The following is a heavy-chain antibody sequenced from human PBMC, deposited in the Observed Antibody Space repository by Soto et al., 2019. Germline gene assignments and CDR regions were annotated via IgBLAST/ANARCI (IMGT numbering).Heavy chain of an antibody. J-gene: IGHJ4*02. V-gene: IGHV4-59*12. Sequence: SETLSLTCTVSGGSIRDYFWTWIRQPPGKGLEWIGYIYYSGRTNYTPSLKSRVTISVDTSKNQFSLHLKSVTAADAAVYYCARDYPYALDVAGYFGFWGQGTPVTVSS. CDR1: GGSIRDYF. D-gene: IGHD6-19*01. CDR3: ARDYPYALDVAGYFGF. CDR2: IYYSGRT.